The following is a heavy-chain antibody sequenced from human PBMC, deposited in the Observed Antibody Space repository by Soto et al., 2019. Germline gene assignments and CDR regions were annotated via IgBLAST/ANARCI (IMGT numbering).Heavy chain of an antibody. J-gene: IGHJ4*02. D-gene: IGHD3-22*01. CDR2: INPSGGST. V-gene: IGHV1-46*01. CDR3: ASGTMIVGFDY. CDR1: GYTFTSYY. Sequence: ASVKVSCKASGYTFTSYYMHWVRQAPGQGLEWMGIINPSGGSTSYAQKFQGRVTMTRDTSTSTAYMELSSLRSEDTAVYYCASGTMIVGFDYWGQGTLVTVSS.